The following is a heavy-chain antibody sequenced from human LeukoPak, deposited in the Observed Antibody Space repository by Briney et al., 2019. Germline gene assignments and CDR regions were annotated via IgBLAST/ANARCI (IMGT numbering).Heavy chain of an antibody. CDR2: IYYRGST. Sequence: SETLSLTCTVSGGSLSSQYWSWIRQPPGKGLQWIGYIYYRGSTSYNPSLKSRVTISVDTSKNQFSLRLNSVTAADTAVYYCARDIISEYSKSHSHFDPWGQGTLVTVSS. CDR3: ARDIISEYSKSHSHFDP. J-gene: IGHJ5*02. CDR1: GGSLSSQY. D-gene: IGHD5-18*01. V-gene: IGHV4-59*11.